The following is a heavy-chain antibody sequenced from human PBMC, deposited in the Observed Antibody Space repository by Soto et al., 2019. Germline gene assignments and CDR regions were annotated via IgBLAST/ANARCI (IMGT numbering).Heavy chain of an antibody. CDR1: GGSFSGYY. J-gene: IGHJ3*02. Sequence: PSETLSLTCAVYGGSFSGYYWTWIRQPPGKGLEWIGEINHSGSTNYNPSLKSRVTISVDTSKNQFSLELSSVTAADTAVYYCARGDRYGGGDFDIWGQGTMVTVSS. V-gene: IGHV4-34*01. CDR3: ARGDRYGGGDFDI. D-gene: IGHD4-17*01. CDR2: INHSGST.